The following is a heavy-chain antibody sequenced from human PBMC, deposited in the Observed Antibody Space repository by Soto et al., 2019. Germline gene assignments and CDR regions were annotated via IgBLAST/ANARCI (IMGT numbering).Heavy chain of an antibody. CDR1: GFTFSSYA. Sequence: GGSLRLSCAASGFTFSSYAMTWVRQAPGKGLEWVSAISGSGGSTYDADSMRGRFTISRDNSKNTLYLQMNSLRAEDTAVYYCAKSPRGSGIYSYYMDVWGKGTTVTVSS. CDR2: ISGSGGST. J-gene: IGHJ6*03. CDR3: AKSPRGSGIYSYYMDV. D-gene: IGHD3-10*01. V-gene: IGHV3-23*01.